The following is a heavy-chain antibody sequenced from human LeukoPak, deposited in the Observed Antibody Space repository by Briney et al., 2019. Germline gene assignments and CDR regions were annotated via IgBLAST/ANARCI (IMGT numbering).Heavy chain of an antibody. CDR2: IKSKTDGGTT. J-gene: IGHJ4*02. CDR1: GFTFSNAW. CDR3: TTVKIVVVPAWERFSDY. Sequence: KSGGSLRLSCAASGFTFSNAWMSWVRQAPGKGLEWVGRIKSKTDGGTTDYAAPVKGRFTISRDDSKNTLYLQMNSLKTEDTAVYYCTTVKIVVVPAWERFSDYWGQGTLVTVSS. V-gene: IGHV3-15*01. D-gene: IGHD2-2*01.